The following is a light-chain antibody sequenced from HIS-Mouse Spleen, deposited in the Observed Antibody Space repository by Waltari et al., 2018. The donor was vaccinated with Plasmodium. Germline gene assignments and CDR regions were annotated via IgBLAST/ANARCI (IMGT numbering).Light chain of an antibody. Sequence: SYVLTQPPSVSVAPGQTARITCGGHNMSSKSVHWYQQKPGQAPVLVVYDDSDRPSGIPERFSGSNSGNTATLTISRVEAGDEADYYCQVWDSSSDHPVFGGGTKLTVL. CDR1: NMSSKS. V-gene: IGLV3-21*02. J-gene: IGLJ2*01. CDR3: QVWDSSSDHPV. CDR2: DDS.